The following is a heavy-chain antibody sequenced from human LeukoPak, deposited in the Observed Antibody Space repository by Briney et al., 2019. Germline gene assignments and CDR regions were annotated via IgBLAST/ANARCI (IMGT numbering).Heavy chain of an antibody. D-gene: IGHD2-15*01. CDR1: GFTFDDYA. CDR3: AKGLGSLVVAATFFGY. J-gene: IGHJ4*02. Sequence: PGGSLRLSCAASGFTFDDYAMHWVRQAPGKGLEWVSGISWNSGSIDYADSVKGRFTISRDNAKNSLYLQMNSLRAEDTALYYCAKGLGSLVVAATFFGYWGQGTLVTVSS. CDR2: ISWNSGSI. V-gene: IGHV3-9*01.